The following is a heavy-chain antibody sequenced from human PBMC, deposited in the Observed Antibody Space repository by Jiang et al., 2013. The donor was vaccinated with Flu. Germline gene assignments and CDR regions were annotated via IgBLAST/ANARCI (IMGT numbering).Heavy chain of an antibody. CDR3: ARVGYSGYDISLWDYNGMDV. CDR2: IWYDGTNK. J-gene: IGHJ6*02. CDR1: GFTFSRNG. Sequence: RSLRLSCAASGFTFSRNGMHWVRQVPGKGLEWVAVIWYDGTNKYYADSVKGRFTISRDNSKNTLYLQMHSLRAEDTAVYYCARVGYSGYDISLWDYNGMDVWGQGTTVTVSS. V-gene: IGHV3-33*08. D-gene: IGHD5-12*01.